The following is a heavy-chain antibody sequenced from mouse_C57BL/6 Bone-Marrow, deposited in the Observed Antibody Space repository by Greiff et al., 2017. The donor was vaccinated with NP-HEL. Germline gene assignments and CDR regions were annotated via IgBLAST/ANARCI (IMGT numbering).Heavy chain of an antibody. D-gene: IGHD1-1*01. CDR2: ISNLAYSI. V-gene: IGHV5-15*01. CDR1: GFTFSDYG. CDR3: ARGGDYYGSSYPAWFAY. Sequence: EVHLVESGGGLVQPGGSLKLSCAASGFTFSDYGMAWVRQAPRKGPEWVAFISNLAYSIYYADTVTGRFTISRENAKNTLYLEMSSLRSEDTAMYYCARGGDYYGSSYPAWFAYWGQGTLVTVSA. J-gene: IGHJ3*01.